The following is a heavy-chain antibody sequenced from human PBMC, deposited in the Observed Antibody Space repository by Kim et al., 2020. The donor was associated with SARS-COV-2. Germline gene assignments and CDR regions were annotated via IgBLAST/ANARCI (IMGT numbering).Heavy chain of an antibody. V-gene: IGHV4-34*01. Sequence: SETLSLTCAVYGGSFSGYYWSWIRQPPGKGLEWIGEINHSGSTNYNPSLKSRVTISVDTSKNQFSLKLSSVTAADTAVYYCARPASGGRYYLKLNNAFDIWGQGTMVTVSS. CDR1: GGSFSGYY. CDR2: INHSGST. CDR3: ARPASGGRYYLKLNNAFDI. J-gene: IGHJ3*02. D-gene: IGHD3-10*01.